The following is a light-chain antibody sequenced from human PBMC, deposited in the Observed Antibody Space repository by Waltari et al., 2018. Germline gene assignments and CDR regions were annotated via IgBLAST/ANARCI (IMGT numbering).Light chain of an antibody. CDR1: SSNLGSNY. CDR3: AALDDSLSGWV. Sequence: QSVLTQPPSASGTPGQRVTISCSGSSSNLGSNYVSWYQQLPGTDPKLLIYRNNQRPSVGPDLFSGSMSGTSASLAISGLRSGDEADYYCAALDDSLSGWVFGGGTKLTVL. J-gene: IGLJ3*02. CDR2: RNN. V-gene: IGLV1-47*01.